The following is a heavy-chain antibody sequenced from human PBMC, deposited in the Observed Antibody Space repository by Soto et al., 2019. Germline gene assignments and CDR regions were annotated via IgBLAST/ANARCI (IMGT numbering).Heavy chain of an antibody. CDR1: GFTFNNYG. J-gene: IGHJ4*02. CDR2: IGFDGDT. D-gene: IGHD1-7*01. V-gene: IGHV3-13*01. CDR3: ARAPVHSHELFEK. Sequence: EVQLVESGGGLIQPGGSLRLSFAASGFTFNNYGIHWVRQAKEEGLVWVAGIGFDGDTHYPDSVKGRFTISREDDSNPLFLQMNSLRVEDTAVYYCARAPVHSHELFEKWGQGTLFTVSS.